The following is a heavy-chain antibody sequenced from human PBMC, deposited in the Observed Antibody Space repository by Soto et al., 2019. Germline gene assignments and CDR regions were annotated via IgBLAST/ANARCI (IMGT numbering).Heavy chain of an antibody. CDR2: IYHSGST. Sequence: SEALSLTCAVSSGSISSSNWWSLVRQPPGKGLEWIGEIYHSGSTNYNPSLKSRVTISVDKSKNQFSLKLSSVTAADTAVYYCARVGFGGTTFRGYLDYWGQGTLVTVSS. D-gene: IGHD1-1*01. CDR3: ARVGFGGTTFRGYLDY. J-gene: IGHJ4*02. V-gene: IGHV4-4*02. CDR1: SGSISSSNW.